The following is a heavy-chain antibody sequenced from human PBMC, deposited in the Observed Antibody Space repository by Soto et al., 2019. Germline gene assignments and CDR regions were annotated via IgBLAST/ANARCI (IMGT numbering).Heavy chain of an antibody. CDR2: VTASGDST. CDR1: GFTFSSYA. CDR3: ATDHR. Sequence: GESLKISCSPSGFTFSSYAMSWVRQAPGKGLEWVSSVTASGDSTYYADSVKGRFTISRVNYQNTLYLQMYSLKAEDTAVYYCATDHRGGQGTQVTVAS. V-gene: IGHV3-23*01. J-gene: IGHJ4*02.